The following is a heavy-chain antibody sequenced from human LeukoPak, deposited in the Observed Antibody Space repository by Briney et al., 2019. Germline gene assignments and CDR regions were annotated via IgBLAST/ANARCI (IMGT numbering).Heavy chain of an antibody. CDR2: IYYSGST. CDR3: ARGGYYYDSSGYWGAFDI. J-gene: IGHJ3*02. V-gene: IGHV4-59*01. CDR1: GGSISSYY. Sequence: SETLSLTCTVSGGSISSYYWSWIRQPPGKGLEWIGYIYYSGSTNYNPSLKSRVTISVDTSKNQFSLKLSSVTAAGTAVYYCARGGYYYDSSGYWGAFDIWGQGTMVTVSS. D-gene: IGHD3-22*01.